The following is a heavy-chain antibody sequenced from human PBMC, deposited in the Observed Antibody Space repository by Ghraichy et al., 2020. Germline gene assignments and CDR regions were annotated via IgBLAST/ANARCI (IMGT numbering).Heavy chain of an antibody. CDR2: IKEDGSNK. CDR3: ARDRGYFRFDL. D-gene: IGHD3-9*01. CDR1: GFTFSDYW. Sequence: GGSLRLSCAASGFTFSDYWMTWVRQAPGKGLEWVANIKEDGSNKYYVDSVKGRFTISRDNAKNSLYLQMNSLRAEDTAFYYCARDRGYFRFDLWGQGTLVTVSS. V-gene: IGHV3-7*03. J-gene: IGHJ5*02.